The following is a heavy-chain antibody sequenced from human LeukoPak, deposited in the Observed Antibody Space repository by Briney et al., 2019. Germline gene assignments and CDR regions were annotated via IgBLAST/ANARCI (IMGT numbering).Heavy chain of an antibody. CDR2: IYYSGST. V-gene: IGHV4-59*01. D-gene: IGHD4-17*01. J-gene: IGHJ4*02. CDR3: ARTRRKYGDYIDY. Sequence: GSLRLSCAASGFTFTTYDMSWVRQAPGKGLEWIGYIYYSGSTNYNPSLKSRVTISVDTSKNQFSLKLSSVTAADTAVYYCARTRRKYGDYIDYWGQGTLVTVSS. CDR1: GFTFTTYD.